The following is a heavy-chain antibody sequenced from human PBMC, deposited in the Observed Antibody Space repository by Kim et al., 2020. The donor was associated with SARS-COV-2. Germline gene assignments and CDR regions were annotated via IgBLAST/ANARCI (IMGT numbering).Heavy chain of an antibody. CDR2: IYSGGSST. CDR3: AKDRPNYYDSSGYHDAFDI. J-gene: IGHJ3*02. CDR1: GFTFSSYA. Sequence: GGSLRLSCAASGFTFSSYAMSWVRQAPGKGLEWVSVIYSGGSSTYYADSVKGRFTISRDNSKNTLYLQMNSLRAEDTAVYYCAKDRPNYYDSSGYHDAFDIWGQGTMVTVSS. V-gene: IGHV3-23*03. D-gene: IGHD3-22*01.